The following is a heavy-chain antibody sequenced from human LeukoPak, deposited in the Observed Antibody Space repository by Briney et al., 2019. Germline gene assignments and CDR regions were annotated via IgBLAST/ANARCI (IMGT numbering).Heavy chain of an antibody. D-gene: IGHD5-12*01. CDR2: FDPEDSET. V-gene: IGHV1-24*01. CDR3: ATVLQDIVATIDTAAWYFDL. J-gene: IGHJ2*01. CDR1: GYTLTELS. Sequence: ASVKVSCKVSGYTLTELSMHWVRQAPGKGLEWMGGFDPEDSETIYAQKFQGRVTMTEDTSTDTAYMELSSLRSEDTAVYYCATVLQDIVATIDTAAWYFDLWGRGTLVTVSS.